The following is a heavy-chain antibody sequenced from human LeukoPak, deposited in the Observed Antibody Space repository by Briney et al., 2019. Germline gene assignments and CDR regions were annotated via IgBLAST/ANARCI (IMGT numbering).Heavy chain of an antibody. J-gene: IGHJ6*03. CDR1: GFTFSSYS. V-gene: IGHV3-48*01. Sequence: GGSLRLSCAASGFTFSSYSMNWVRQAPGKGLGWVSYISSSSSIIYYADSVKGRFTISRDNAKNSLYLQMNSLRAEDTAVYYCARDLRSSGRYYYMDVWGKGTTVTVSS. D-gene: IGHD2-15*01. CDR3: ARDLRSSGRYYYMDV. CDR2: ISSSSSII.